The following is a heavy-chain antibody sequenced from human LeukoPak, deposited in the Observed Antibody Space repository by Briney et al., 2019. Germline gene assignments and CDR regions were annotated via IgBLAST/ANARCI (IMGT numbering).Heavy chain of an antibody. CDR3: ARWSTLQHRWYYFDY. D-gene: IGHD5-24*01. J-gene: IGHJ4*02. V-gene: IGHV4-31*03. CDR2: IYYSGST. Sequence: SQTLSLTCTVSGGSISSGGYYWSWLRQHPGTGLEWIGYIYYSGSTYYNPSLKSRVTISVDTSKNQFSLKLSSVTAADTAVYYCARWSTLQHRWYYFDYWGQGTLVTVSS. CDR1: GGSISSGGYY.